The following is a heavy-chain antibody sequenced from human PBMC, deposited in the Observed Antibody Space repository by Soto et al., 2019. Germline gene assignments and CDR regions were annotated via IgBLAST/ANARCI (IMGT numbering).Heavy chain of an antibody. Sequence: GASVKVSCKASGGTFSSYAISWVRQAPGQGLEWMGGIIPIFGTANYAQKFQGRVTITADESTSTAYMELSSLRSEDTAVYYCAREDYYGSGIQSPYWGQGTLVTVSS. V-gene: IGHV1-69*13. J-gene: IGHJ4*02. CDR1: GGTFSSYA. D-gene: IGHD3-10*01. CDR3: AREDYYGSGIQSPY. CDR2: IIPIFGTA.